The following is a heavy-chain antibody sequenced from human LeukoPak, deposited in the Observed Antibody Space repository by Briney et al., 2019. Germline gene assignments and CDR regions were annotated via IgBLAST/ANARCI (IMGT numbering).Heavy chain of an antibody. D-gene: IGHD3-10*01. V-gene: IGHV4-39*02. Sequence: SETLSLTCTVSGSSISSSSYYWGWIRQPPGKGLEWIGSIYYSGSTYYNPSLKSRVTISVDTSKNQFSLKLSSVTAADTAVYYCAREWFGEPNWFDPWGQGTLVTVSS. CDR1: GSSISSSSYY. J-gene: IGHJ5*02. CDR3: AREWFGEPNWFDP. CDR2: IYYSGST.